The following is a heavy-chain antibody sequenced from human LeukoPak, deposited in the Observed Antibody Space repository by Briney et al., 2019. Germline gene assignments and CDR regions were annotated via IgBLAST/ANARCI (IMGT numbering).Heavy chain of an antibody. CDR1: GGSIVSYF. CDR2: IYVSGNT. J-gene: IGHJ4*02. CDR3: AGQYCTGGSCYFSPFDC. V-gene: IGHV4-4*07. D-gene: IGHD2-15*01. Sequence: PSETLSLTCTVSGGSIVSYFWSWIRQPAGQGLEWIGRIYVSGNTDYTPSLKDRVTMSIDTSKPSKTQVSLRLTSLTAADTAVYYCAGQYCTGGSCYFSPFDCWGQGIVVAVSS.